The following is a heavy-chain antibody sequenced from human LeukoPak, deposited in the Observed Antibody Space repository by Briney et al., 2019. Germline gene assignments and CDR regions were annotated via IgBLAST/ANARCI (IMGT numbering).Heavy chain of an antibody. J-gene: IGHJ4*02. D-gene: IGHD3-22*01. CDR1: GFTFSSYA. CDR2: ISGSGGST. Sequence: GGSLRLSCAASGFTFSSYAMSWVRQAPGKGLEWVSAISGSGGSTYYADSVKGRFTISRDNSKNTLYLQMNSLRAEDTAVYYCAKDWSVPGDSSGYYYGGGLGFFDYWGQGTLSPSPQ. V-gene: IGHV3-23*01. CDR3: AKDWSVPGDSSGYYYGGGLGFFDY.